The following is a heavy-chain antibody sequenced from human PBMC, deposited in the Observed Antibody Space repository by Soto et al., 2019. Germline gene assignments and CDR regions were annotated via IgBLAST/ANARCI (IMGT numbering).Heavy chain of an antibody. V-gene: IGHV3-30*18. CDR3: AKIPVDYYDSSGYYDY. Sequence: GGSLRLSCAASGFTFSSYGMHWVRQAPGKGLEWVAVISYDGSNKYYADSVKGRFTISRDNSKNTLYLQMNSLRAEDTAVYYCAKIPVDYYDSSGYYDYWGQGTLVTVS. CDR1: GFTFSSYG. D-gene: IGHD3-22*01. J-gene: IGHJ4*02. CDR2: ISYDGSNK.